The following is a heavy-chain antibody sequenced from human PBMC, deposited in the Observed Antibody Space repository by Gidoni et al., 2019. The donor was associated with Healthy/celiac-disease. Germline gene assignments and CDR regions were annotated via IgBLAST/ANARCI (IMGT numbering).Heavy chain of an antibody. CDR2: IWYDGSNK. D-gene: IGHD4-17*01. CDR1: GFTFSSYG. CDR3: AREIMTTVTTSWFDP. J-gene: IGHJ5*02. Sequence: QVQLVESGGGVVQPGRSLRLSCAASGFTFSSYGMNWVRQAPGKGLEWVAVIWYDGSNKYYADSVKGRFTISRDNSKNTLYLQMNSLRAEDTAVYYCAREIMTTVTTSWFDPWGQGTLVTVSS. V-gene: IGHV3-33*01.